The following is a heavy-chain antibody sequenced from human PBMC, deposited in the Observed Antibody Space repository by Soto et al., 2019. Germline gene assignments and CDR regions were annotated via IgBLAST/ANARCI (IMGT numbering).Heavy chain of an antibody. V-gene: IGHV4-4*02. D-gene: IGHD1-1*01. Sequence: QVHLQESGPGLVAPSGTLSLTCTLSGGSVRAPDWWNWVRQSPDKGLEWIAEVHISGHSNYNPSLMSRVSVSIECSKSQFSLNLNSVTAADTAIYYCARVRQGCSANNCYFDPWGQGTQVTISS. CDR3: ARVRQGCSANNCYFDP. J-gene: IGHJ5*01. CDR1: GGSVRAPDW. CDR2: VHISGHS.